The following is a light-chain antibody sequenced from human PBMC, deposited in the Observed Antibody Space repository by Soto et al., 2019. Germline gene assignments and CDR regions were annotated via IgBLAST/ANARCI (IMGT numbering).Light chain of an antibody. Sequence: QSVLTQPPSVSEAPRQRVTISCSGSSSNIGNNAVNWYQQLPGKAPKLLIYYDDLLPSGVSDRFSGSKSVTSASLAISGLQSEDEADYYCAAWDDSLNGVVCGGGTQLTVL. CDR1: SSNIGNNA. CDR2: YDD. CDR3: AAWDDSLNGVV. V-gene: IGLV1-36*01. J-gene: IGLJ2*01.